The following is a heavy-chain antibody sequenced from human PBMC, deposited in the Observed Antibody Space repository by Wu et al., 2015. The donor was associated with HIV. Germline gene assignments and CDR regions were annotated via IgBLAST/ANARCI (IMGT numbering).Heavy chain of an antibody. J-gene: IGHJ4*02. CDR1: GGTFSNYA. CDR2: IIPMFGAS. D-gene: IGHD6-13*01. Sequence: QVQLVQSGAEVKKPGSSVKISCKTSGGTFSNYAINWVRQAPGQGLEWVGRIIPMFGASDYARKFQGRVTITADDSTSTVYMELRSLRSQDTALYFCARRQQLVDQWGQGTLVTVS. CDR3: ARRQQLVDQ. V-gene: IGHV1-69*13.